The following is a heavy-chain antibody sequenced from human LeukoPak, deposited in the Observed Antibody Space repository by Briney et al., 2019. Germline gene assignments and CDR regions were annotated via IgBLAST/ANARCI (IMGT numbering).Heavy chain of an antibody. J-gene: IGHJ3*02. V-gene: IGHV1-24*01. Sequence: GASVKVSCKVSGYTLTELSMHWVRQAPGKGLEWMGGFDPEDGETIYAQKFQGRVTMTEDTSTDTAYMELSSLRSEDTAVYYCATDYGSYYAWAFDIWGQGTMVTVSS. CDR2: FDPEDGET. D-gene: IGHD1-26*01. CDR3: ATDYGSYYAWAFDI. CDR1: GYTLTELS.